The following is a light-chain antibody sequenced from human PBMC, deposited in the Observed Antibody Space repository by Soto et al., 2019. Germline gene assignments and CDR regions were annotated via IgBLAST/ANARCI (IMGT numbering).Light chain of an antibody. Sequence: DINMYQSPSSLSVSVGDRVTITCRTSQNINAWLAWYQQRPGQAPKLLIYDASTVQSGVPSRFSGSGSGTEITLTISGLEPEDSAVYYCQQYCSSSEITFGQGTRLEIK. CDR1: QNINAW. CDR3: QQYCSSSEIT. J-gene: IGKJ5*01. CDR2: DAS. V-gene: IGKV1-5*01.